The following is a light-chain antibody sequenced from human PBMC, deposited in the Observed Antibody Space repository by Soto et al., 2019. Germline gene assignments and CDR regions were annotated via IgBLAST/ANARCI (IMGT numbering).Light chain of an antibody. CDR1: QSVSSN. Sequence: EIVMTQSPATLSVSPGERATLSCRASQSVSSNLAWYQQKPGQAPRLLICGASTRATGIPARFSGSGSGTALTLTISSLQSEDFAVYHCQQYGSSVTFGPGTKVDIK. V-gene: IGKV3-15*01. CDR3: QQYGSSVT. J-gene: IGKJ3*01. CDR2: GAS.